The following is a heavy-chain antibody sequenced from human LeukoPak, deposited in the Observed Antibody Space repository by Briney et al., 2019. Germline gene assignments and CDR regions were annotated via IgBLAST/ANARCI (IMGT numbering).Heavy chain of an antibody. V-gene: IGHV1-2*02. CDR3: ARPREWYSGSWYLDC. Sequence: ASVKPSFTVSGYTFTFHYMHWVRQAPGQGLEWMGWLNPNSGGTNFAQKFQGRVTMTTDTSISTAYMELSRLTSDDTAVYYCARPREWYSGSWYLDCWGQGTLVTVSS. CDR2: LNPNSGGT. D-gene: IGHD6-13*01. CDR1: GYTFTFHY. J-gene: IGHJ4*02.